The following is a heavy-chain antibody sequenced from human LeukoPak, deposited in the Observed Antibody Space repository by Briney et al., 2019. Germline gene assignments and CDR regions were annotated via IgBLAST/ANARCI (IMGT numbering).Heavy chain of an antibody. CDR3: TTVSPRSSSWYFRSRSNY. CDR1: GFTFSSYW. V-gene: IGHV3-15*01. D-gene: IGHD6-13*01. CDR2: IKSKTDGGTT. Sequence: GGSLRLSCAASGFTFSSYWMSWVRQAPGKGLEWVGRIKSKTDGGTTDYAAPVKGRFTISRDDSKSTLYLQMNSLKTEDTAVYYCTTVSPRSSSWYFRSRSNYWGQGTLVTVSS. J-gene: IGHJ4*02.